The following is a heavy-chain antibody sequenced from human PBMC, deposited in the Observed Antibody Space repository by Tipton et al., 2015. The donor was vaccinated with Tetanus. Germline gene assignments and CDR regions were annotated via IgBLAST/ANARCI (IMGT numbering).Heavy chain of an antibody. CDR1: GGTFSSYA. CDR2: IIPIFGTA. J-gene: IGHJ6*02. D-gene: IGHD3-16*01. V-gene: IGHV1-69*13. Sequence: QLVQSGAEVKKPGASVKVSCKASGGTFSSYAISWVRQAPGQGLEWMGGIIPIFGTANYAQKFQGRVTITADDSTSTAYMELSSLRSEDCAVYYCARVLGGGPYYYYYGMAVWGQGTTVTVSS. CDR3: ARVLGGGPYYYYYGMAV.